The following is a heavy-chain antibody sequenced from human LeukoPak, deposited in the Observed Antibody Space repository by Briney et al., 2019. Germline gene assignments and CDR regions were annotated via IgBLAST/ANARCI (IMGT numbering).Heavy chain of an antibody. CDR2: IKQDGSEK. J-gene: IGHJ3*02. Sequence: GGSLRLSCAASGFTFSSYWMSWVRQAPGKGLEWVANIKQDGSEKYYVDSVKGRFTISRDNAKNSLYLQMSSLRAADTAVYYCARDPLNYYDSSGYYYGDAFDIWGQGTMVTVSS. V-gene: IGHV3-7*01. CDR1: GFTFSSYW. D-gene: IGHD3-22*01. CDR3: ARDPLNYYDSSGYYYGDAFDI.